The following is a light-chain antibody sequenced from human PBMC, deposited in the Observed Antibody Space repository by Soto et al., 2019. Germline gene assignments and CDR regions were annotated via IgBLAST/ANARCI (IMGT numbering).Light chain of an antibody. Sequence: QSVLTQPPSASGSPGQSITISCTGTSSDVGGYNYVSWYQQHPGKAPKLIIYEVSYRPSGVSNRFSGSKSGNTASLTISGLQAEDEADYYCSSYTSSSTRLYVFGTGTKLTVL. CDR2: EVS. CDR1: SSDVGGYNY. CDR3: SSYTSSSTRLYV. V-gene: IGLV2-14*01. J-gene: IGLJ1*01.